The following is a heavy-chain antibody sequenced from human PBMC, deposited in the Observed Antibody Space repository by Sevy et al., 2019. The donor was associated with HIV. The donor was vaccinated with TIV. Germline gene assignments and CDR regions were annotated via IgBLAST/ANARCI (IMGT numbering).Heavy chain of an antibody. CDR2: IYHRGST. CDR3: ARVAAY. CDR1: GYSISSGYQ. D-gene: IGHD6-25*01. V-gene: IGHV4-38-2*01. Sequence: SETLSLTCAVSGYSISSGYQWGWIRQPPGKGLEWIGTIYHRGSTYYNPSLKSRVTISVDTSKNQFSLKLNSMTAADTAVYFCARVAAYWGQGILVTVSS. J-gene: IGHJ4*02.